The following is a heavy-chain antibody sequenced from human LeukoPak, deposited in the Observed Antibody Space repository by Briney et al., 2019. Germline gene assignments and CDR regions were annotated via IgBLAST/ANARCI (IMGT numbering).Heavy chain of an antibody. Sequence: GGSLRLSCTVSGSTLSRYSMTWVRPAPGRGLEWVAYIKDHGGEIYYGDSLKGRFTIYRHNAQNTLYLQMNRLRAEDAAVYYCGGGGGFLTDFWGQGTLVTVSP. CDR3: GGGGGFLTDF. CDR2: IKDHGGEI. CDR1: GSTLSRYS. V-gene: IGHV3-7*04. D-gene: IGHD3-10*01. J-gene: IGHJ4*02.